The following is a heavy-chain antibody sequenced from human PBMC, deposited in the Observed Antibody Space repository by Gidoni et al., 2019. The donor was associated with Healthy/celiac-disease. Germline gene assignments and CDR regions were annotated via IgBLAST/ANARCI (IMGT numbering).Heavy chain of an antibody. V-gene: IGHV3-30*04. Sequence: QVQLVESGGGVVQPGRSLRLSCAASGFTFSSYAMHCVRQAPGKGLEWVAVISYDGSIKYYADSVKGRFTISRDNSKNTLYLQMNSLRAEDTAVYYCARGGAYDILTGYFYWGQGTLVTVSS. CDR1: GFTFSSYA. J-gene: IGHJ4*02. CDR2: ISYDGSIK. D-gene: IGHD3-9*01. CDR3: ARGGAYDILTGYFY.